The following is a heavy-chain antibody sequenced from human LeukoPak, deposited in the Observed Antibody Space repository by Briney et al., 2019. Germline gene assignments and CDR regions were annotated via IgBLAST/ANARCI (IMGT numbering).Heavy chain of an antibody. CDR1: GLTVTSNY. D-gene: IGHD2-15*01. V-gene: IGHV3-53*01. Sequence: GGSLRLSCVASGLTVTSNYMTWVRQVPGKGLEWISALYSDATAYYADSVKGRFTLSRDKSKNTVFLQMNSLRAEDTAAYYCARGVVAARPYYMDVWGKGTAVTVSS. J-gene: IGHJ6*03. CDR3: ARGVVAARPYYMDV. CDR2: LYSDATA.